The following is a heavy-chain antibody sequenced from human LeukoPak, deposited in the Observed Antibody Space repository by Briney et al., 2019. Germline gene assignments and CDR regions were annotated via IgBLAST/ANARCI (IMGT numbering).Heavy chain of an antibody. D-gene: IGHD3-3*01. CDR3: ARGNLYYDFWSGYRGTFDY. CDR1: GGSISSYY. Sequence: SETLSLTCTVSGGSISSYYWSWIRQPPGKGLEWIGYIYYSGSTNYNPSLKSRVTISVDTSKNQFSLKLSSVTAADTAVYYCARGNLYYDFWSGYRGTFDYWGQGTLVTVSA. J-gene: IGHJ4*02. V-gene: IGHV4-59*01. CDR2: IYYSGST.